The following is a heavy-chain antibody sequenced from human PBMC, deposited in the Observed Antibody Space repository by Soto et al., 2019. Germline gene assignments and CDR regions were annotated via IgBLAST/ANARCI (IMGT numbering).Heavy chain of an antibody. V-gene: IGHV1-69*02. Sequence: SVKVSCKASGGTFSSYTISWVRQAPGQGLEWMGRIIPILGIANYAQKFQGRVTITADKSTSTAYMELSSLRSEDTAVYYCARMYCSSTSCYAFGWLDPWGQGTLVNVSS. CDR1: GGTFSSYT. D-gene: IGHD2-2*01. CDR3: ARMYCSSTSCYAFGWLDP. CDR2: IIPILGIA. J-gene: IGHJ5*02.